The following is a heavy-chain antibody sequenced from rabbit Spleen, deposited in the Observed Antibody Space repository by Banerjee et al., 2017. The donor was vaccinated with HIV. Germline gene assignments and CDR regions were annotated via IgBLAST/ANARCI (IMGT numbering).Heavy chain of an antibody. D-gene: IGHD8-1*01. CDR3: ARTGSSWSLNL. Sequence: QEQLVESGGGLVQPGGSLKLSCKASGFDFNTYGVSWVRQAPGKGLEWIGYIDPVFGIAVYASWVNGRFTISSHNAQNTLYLQLNSLTAADTATYFCARTGSSWSLNLWGPGTLVTVS. CDR2: IDPVFGIA. V-gene: IGHV1S47*01. J-gene: IGHJ4*01. CDR1: GFDFNTYG.